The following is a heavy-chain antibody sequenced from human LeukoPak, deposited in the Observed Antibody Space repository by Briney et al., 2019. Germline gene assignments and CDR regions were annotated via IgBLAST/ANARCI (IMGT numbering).Heavy chain of an antibody. V-gene: IGHV3-23*01. CDR2: ISGSYSNT. CDR1: GFTFSSYA. CDR3: ARFQWGATDAFDI. D-gene: IGHD1-26*01. Sequence: PGGSLRLSCAASGFTFSSYAMSWVRQAPGKGLEWVSTISGSYSNTYYADSVKGRFTLSRDNSKNTLYLQMNSLRGEDTAVYYCARFQWGATDAFDIWGQGTMVTVSS. J-gene: IGHJ3*02.